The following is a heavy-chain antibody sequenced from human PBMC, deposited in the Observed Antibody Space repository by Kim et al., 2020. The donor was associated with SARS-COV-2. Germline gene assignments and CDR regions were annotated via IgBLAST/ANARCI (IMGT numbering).Heavy chain of an antibody. CDR1: GYSFTSYW. V-gene: IGHV5-51*01. Sequence: GESLKISCKGSGYSFTSYWIGWVRQMPGKGLEWMGIIYPGDSDTRYSPSFQGQVTISADKSISTAYLQWSSLKASDTAMYYCARPSLPYDFWSGYYSSWGQGTLVTVSS. J-gene: IGHJ4*02. D-gene: IGHD3-3*01. CDR2: IYPGDSDT. CDR3: ARPSLPYDFWSGYYSS.